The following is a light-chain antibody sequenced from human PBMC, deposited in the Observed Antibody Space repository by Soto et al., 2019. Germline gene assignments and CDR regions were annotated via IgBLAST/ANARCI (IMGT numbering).Light chain of an antibody. J-gene: IGLJ2*01. CDR1: SSNIGSNY. CDR3: SSYATSGTNVI. CDR2: EVA. Sequence: QSVLTQPPSASGTPGQRVTISCSGSSSNIGSNYVYWYQQHPGNAPKLLIYEVADRPSGVSDRFSGSKSGNTASLTISALQAEDEAVYYCSSYATSGTNVIFGGGTKLTVL. V-gene: IGLV2-14*03.